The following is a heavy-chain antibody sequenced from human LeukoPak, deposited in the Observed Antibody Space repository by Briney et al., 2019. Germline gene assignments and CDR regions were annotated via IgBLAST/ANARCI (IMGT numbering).Heavy chain of an antibody. CDR1: GGSISSSSYY. CDR2: IYYSGST. D-gene: IGHD5-24*01. V-gene: IGHV4-39*01. Sequence: SETLSLTCTVSGGSISSSSYYWGWIRQPPGKGLEGIGSIYYSGSTYYNPSLKSRVTISVDTSKTQFSLKLSSVTAADTAVYYCARHLEMATIVGVTDYWGQGTLVTVSS. CDR3: ARHLEMATIVGVTDY. J-gene: IGHJ4*02.